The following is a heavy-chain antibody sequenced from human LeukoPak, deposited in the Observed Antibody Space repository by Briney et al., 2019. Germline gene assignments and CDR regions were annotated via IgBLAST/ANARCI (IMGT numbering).Heavy chain of an antibody. CDR3: ARAQLLWFGVIDY. CDR2: ISYDGSNK. V-gene: IGHV3-30-3*01. J-gene: IGHJ4*02. D-gene: IGHD3-10*01. CDR1: GFTFSSYA. Sequence: GRSLRLSCAASGFTFSSYAMHWVRQAPGKGLEWVAVISYDGSNKYYADSVKGRFTISRDNSKNTLYLQMNSLRAEDTAVYYCARAQLLWFGVIDYWGQGTLVTVSS.